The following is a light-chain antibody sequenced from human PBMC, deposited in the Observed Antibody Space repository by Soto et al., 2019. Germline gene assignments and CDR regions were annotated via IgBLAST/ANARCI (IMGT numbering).Light chain of an antibody. CDR2: GNS. CDR1: SSNIGAGYD. V-gene: IGLV1-40*01. Sequence: QSVLTQPPSVSGAPGQRVTISCTGSSSNIGAGYDVHWYQQLPGTAPKLLIYGNSNRPSGVPDRFSGSKSGTSASLAITGLQAEDESYFYCHSFVGSVSGYVFGTGTKLTVL. J-gene: IGLJ1*01. CDR3: HSFVGSVSGYV.